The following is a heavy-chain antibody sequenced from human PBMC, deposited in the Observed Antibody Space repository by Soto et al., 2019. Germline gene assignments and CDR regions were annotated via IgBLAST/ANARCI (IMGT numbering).Heavy chain of an antibody. CDR3: AKEPSYSGAYFPFGY. D-gene: IGHD1-26*01. CDR2: ISGSGGST. J-gene: IGHJ4*02. Sequence: PGGSLRLSCAASGFMFSSYGMSWVRQSPGKGLEWVSSISGSGGSTYYADSVKGRFTISRDNSKSTLYLQMSSLRAEDTAVYSCAKEPSYSGAYFPFGYWGQGTLVTVSS. CDR1: GFMFSSYG. V-gene: IGHV3-23*01.